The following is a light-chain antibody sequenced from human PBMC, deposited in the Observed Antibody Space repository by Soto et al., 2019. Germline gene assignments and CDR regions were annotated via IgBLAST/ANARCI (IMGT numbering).Light chain of an antibody. Sequence: QSALTQPASVSGSPGQSITISCTGTSSDVGGYNYVSWYQQHPGKAPKLMIYEVSNRPSGVSNRFSGSKSGNTASLTISGLQAEDEADYYCSSYTSSCTLFVFGTGTKVTVL. V-gene: IGLV2-14*01. CDR2: EVS. CDR3: SSYTSSCTLFV. CDR1: SSDVGGYNY. J-gene: IGLJ1*01.